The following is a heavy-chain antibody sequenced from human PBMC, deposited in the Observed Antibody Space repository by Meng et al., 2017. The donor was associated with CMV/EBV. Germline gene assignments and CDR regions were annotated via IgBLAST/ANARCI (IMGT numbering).Heavy chain of an antibody. J-gene: IGHJ6*02. CDR1: GFTFSSYS. CDR3: ARDLLNGYSSSSDYYYGMDV. CDR2: ISSSSSTI. V-gene: IGHV3-48*04. D-gene: IGHD6-6*01. Sequence: SCAASGFTFSSYSMNWVRQAPGKGLEWVSYISSSSSTIYYADSVKGRFTISRDNAKNSLYLQMNSLRAEDTAVYYCARDLLNGYSSSSDYYYGMDVWGQGTTVTVSS.